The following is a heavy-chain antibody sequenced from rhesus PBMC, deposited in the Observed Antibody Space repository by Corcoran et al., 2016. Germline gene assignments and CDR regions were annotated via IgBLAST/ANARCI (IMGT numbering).Heavy chain of an antibody. J-gene: IGHJ4*01. CDR2: ITCSGST. CDR3: ARDLFSIAATFFDY. CDR1: GYSISSGYY. Sequence: QVQLQESGPGLVKPSETLSLTCAVSGYSISSGYYWSWIRQPPGKGLEWIGYITCSGSTGYNPSRKSRVTISRDTSKDQFSLKLGSVTAADTAVYYCARDLFSIAATFFDYWGQGVLVTVSS. V-gene: IGHV4-122*02. D-gene: IGHD6-25*01.